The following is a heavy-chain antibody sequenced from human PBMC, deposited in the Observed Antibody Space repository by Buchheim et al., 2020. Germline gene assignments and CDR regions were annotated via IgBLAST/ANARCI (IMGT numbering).Heavy chain of an antibody. Sequence: EVQLLESGGGLVQPGGSLRLSCAASGFTFSSYAMSWVRQAPGKGLEWVSAISGSGGSTYYADSVKGRFTISRDNSKNTLYLQMNSLRAEDTAVYYCATRYVLRYFDWLLPVPFDYWGQGTL. CDR1: GFTFSSYA. D-gene: IGHD3-9*01. J-gene: IGHJ4*02. CDR3: ATRYVLRYFDWLLPVPFDY. CDR2: ISGSGGST. V-gene: IGHV3-23*01.